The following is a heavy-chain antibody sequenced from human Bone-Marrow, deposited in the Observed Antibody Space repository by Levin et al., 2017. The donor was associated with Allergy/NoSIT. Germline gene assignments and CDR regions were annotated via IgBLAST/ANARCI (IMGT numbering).Heavy chain of an antibody. CDR1: GFTFSTYA. CDR3: AKLERFWTGYFFDY. CDR2: ISGSGGNT. D-gene: IGHD3/OR15-3a*01. V-gene: IGHV3-23*01. Sequence: GESLKISCGASGFTFSTYAMTWARQAPGKGLEWVSTISGSGGNTYYADSVEGRFTISRDKSKNTLYLQMNSLRAEDTAVYYCAKLERFWTGYFFDYWGQGVLVTVSS. J-gene: IGHJ4*02.